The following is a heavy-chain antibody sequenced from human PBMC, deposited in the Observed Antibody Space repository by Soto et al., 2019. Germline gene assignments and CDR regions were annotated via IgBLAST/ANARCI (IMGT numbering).Heavy chain of an antibody. CDR2: ISPYNGNT. J-gene: IGHJ5*02. CDR1: GYTFVSYG. V-gene: IGHV1-18*04. D-gene: IGHD3-22*01. Sequence: QIQLVQSAAEVKKPGASVKVSCKTSGYTFVSYGISWVRQAPGQGLEWMGWISPYNGNTNFAQRFRGRVTLTTDTSTDSVYMDLGSLKSDDTAVYYCARDQNFCDRSGYYDHWGQGTLITVSS. CDR3: ARDQNFCDRSGYYDH.